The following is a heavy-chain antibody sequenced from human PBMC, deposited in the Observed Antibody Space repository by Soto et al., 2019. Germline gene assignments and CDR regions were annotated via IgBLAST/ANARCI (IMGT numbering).Heavy chain of an antibody. CDR2: IKSKTDGGTT. CDR3: TTEPAMSTYSGSYYF. J-gene: IGHJ4*02. V-gene: IGHV3-15*01. Sequence: GGSLRLSCAASGFTFSNAWMSWVRQAPGKGLEWVGRIKSKTDGGTTDYAAPVKGRFTISRDDSKNTLYLQMNSLKTEDTAVYYFTTEPAMSTYSGSYYFWGQGTLVTVSS. CDR1: GFTFSNAW. D-gene: IGHD1-26*01.